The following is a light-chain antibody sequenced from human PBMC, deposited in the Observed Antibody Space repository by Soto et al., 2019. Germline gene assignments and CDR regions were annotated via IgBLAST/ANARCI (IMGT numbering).Light chain of an antibody. V-gene: IGKV3-20*01. J-gene: IGKJ1*01. CDR1: QSVSSGY. Sequence: EIVLTQSPGTLSLSPGERGTLTCRASQSVSSGYVAWYQHKPGQAPRLLIYAASSRATGIPDRFSGSGSGRYFTLTISRLEPEDFAVYYCQQYGSSTWTFGQGTKVEIK. CDR3: QQYGSSTWT. CDR2: AAS.